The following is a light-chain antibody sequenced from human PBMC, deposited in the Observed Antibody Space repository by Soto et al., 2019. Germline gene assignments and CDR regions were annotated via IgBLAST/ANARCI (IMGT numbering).Light chain of an antibody. CDR2: GAS. CDR3: QHYNKWPRT. J-gene: IGKJ1*01. Sequence: EVVMTQSPATLSVSPGEGATLSCRASQSVSDSVAWYQQTPGQAPRLLIHGASTRATGIPARFSGSGSGTEFTLTISSLQSEDFAVYYCQHYNKWPRTFGQGTKVDIK. CDR1: QSVSDS. V-gene: IGKV3-15*01.